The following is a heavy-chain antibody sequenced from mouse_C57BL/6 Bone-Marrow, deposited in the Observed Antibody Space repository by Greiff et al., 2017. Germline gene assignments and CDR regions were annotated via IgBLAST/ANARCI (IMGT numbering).Heavy chain of an antibody. Sequence: QVQLQQSGAELIRPGTSVKMSCKASGYTFTNYWIGWAKQRPGHGLEWIGEIYPGGGYTNYNEKFKGKATLTADKSSSTSYMQFSSLTSEDSASDYWSRGEGPLFDYSGQGTTLTVSS. CDR1: GYTFTNYW. CDR3: SRGEGPLFDY. V-gene: IGHV1-63*01. CDR2: IYPGGGYT. J-gene: IGHJ2*01. D-gene: IGHD6-1*01.